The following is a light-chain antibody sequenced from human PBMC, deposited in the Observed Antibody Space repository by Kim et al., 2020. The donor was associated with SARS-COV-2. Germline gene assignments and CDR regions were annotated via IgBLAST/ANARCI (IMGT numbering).Light chain of an antibody. CDR1: SSNIGAGYD. CDR2: GNV. CDR3: QSYDSSLGGSV. Sequence: RVTNSVDGGSSNIGAGYDVNWYRRLPGAAPKLLIYGNVNRPPGVPDRFSGSKSGTSASLAITGLQAEDEADYYCQSYDSSLGGSVFGGGTQLTVL. V-gene: IGLV1-40*01. J-gene: IGLJ2*01.